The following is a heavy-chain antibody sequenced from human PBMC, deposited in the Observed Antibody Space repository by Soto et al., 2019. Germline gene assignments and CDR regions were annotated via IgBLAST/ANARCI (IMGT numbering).Heavy chain of an antibody. CDR1: GGTFSTYA. CDR3: ASGIQLWLRRINTGYSG. J-gene: IGHJ4*02. Sequence: QVQLVQSGAEVKKPESSVKVSCKAPGGTFSTYAISWVRQAPGQGLEWMGGSIPMFGTANYAQRFEDRVTITADESTNTVYMELSSLRSEDTAMYFCASGIQLWLRRINTGYSGWGQGTLVTVSS. V-gene: IGHV1-69*12. CDR2: SIPMFGTA. D-gene: IGHD5-18*01.